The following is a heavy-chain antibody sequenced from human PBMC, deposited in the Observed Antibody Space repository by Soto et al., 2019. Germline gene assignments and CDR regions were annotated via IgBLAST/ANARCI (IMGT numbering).Heavy chain of an antibody. J-gene: IGHJ4*02. Sequence: EVQLLESGGRLIQPGGSLRLSRAASGFNFSSYAMSWIRQAPGKGPEWVAGITTSGDRSGYADSVKGRFTVSRDNSQNTMYLQLNSLRGDDTAIYYCARGLEAGYYFAYWGQGTLVTVSS. CDR1: GFNFSSYA. V-gene: IGHV3-23*01. D-gene: IGHD3-22*01. CDR3: ARGLEAGYYFAY. CDR2: ITTSGDRS.